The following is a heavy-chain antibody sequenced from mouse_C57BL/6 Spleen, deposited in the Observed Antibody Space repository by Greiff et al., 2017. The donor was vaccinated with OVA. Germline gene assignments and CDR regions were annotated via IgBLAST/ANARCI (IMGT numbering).Heavy chain of an antibody. CDR1: GFTFSDYG. D-gene: IGHD1-1*02. V-gene: IGHV5-17*01. CDR3: ARQSMVY. CDR2: ISSGSSTI. Sequence: EVKVVESGGGLVKPGGSLKLSCAASGFTFSDYGMHWVRQAQEKGLEWVAYISSGSSTIYYADTVKGRFTFSRDNAKNTLFLQLPSLRSEDTAMFYGARQSMVYWGQGTTLTVSS. J-gene: IGHJ2*01.